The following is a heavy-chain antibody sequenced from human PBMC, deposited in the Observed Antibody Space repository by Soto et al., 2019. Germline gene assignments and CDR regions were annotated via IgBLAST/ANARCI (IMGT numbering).Heavy chain of an antibody. CDR2: FYSGST. Sequence: SETLSLTCIDSGASISSRSSYWGWFRQPPGKGLEWVGTFYSGSTYNNPSLKSRVTISVDTSKNQFSLKLSSVAAEDTAIYYCATARGIAVGGSFDHWGQGTLVTVSS. CDR3: ATARGIAVGGSFDH. CDR1: GASISSRSSY. J-gene: IGHJ5*02. V-gene: IGHV4-39*01. D-gene: IGHD6-13*01.